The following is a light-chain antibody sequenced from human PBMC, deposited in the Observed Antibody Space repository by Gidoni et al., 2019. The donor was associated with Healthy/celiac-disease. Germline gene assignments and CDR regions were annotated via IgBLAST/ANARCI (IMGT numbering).Light chain of an antibody. CDR3: QQRSNWPPLFT. V-gene: IGKV3-11*01. J-gene: IGKJ3*01. Sequence: EIVLTQSPATLSLSPGERATLSCRASQSVSSYLAWYQQKPGQAPRLLIYDASNRATGIPAMFSGSGSGTDFTLTLSSLEPEDFAVYYCQQRSNWPPLFTFGPGTKVDIK. CDR2: DAS. CDR1: QSVSSY.